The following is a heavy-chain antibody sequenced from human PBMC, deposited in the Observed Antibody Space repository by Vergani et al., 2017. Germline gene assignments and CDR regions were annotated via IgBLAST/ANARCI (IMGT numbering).Heavy chain of an antibody. V-gene: IGHV3-30*02. Sequence: VQLVESGGGVVQPGGSLRLSCAASGFPFSSYGMHWVRQAPGKGLEWVAFIRYDGSNKYYADSVKGRFTISRDNSKNTLYLQMNSLRAEDTAVYYCAKDQCSSTSCYPYYYYMDVWGKGTTVTVSS. J-gene: IGHJ6*03. CDR1: GFPFSSYG. CDR3: AKDQCSSTSCYPYYYYMDV. CDR2: IRYDGSNK. D-gene: IGHD2-2*01.